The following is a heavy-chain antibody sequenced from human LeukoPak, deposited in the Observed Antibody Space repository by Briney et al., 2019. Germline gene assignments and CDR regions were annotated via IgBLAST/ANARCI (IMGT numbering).Heavy chain of an antibody. CDR3: ARAHFVASYYYGVDV. D-gene: IGHD2-15*01. V-gene: IGHV4-39*07. J-gene: IGHJ6*02. Sequence: SETPSLTRTVSGGSISSSSSYWGWIRQPPGKGLEWIGNIYYSGSTYYSPSLTSRVTISVDSSKNQFSLILSSVTAADTAVYYCARAHFVASYYYGVDVWGQGTTVTVSS. CDR2: IYYSGST. CDR1: GGSISSSSSY.